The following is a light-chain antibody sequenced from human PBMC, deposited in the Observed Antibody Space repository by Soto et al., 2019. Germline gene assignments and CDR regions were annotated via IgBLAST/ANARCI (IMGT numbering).Light chain of an antibody. CDR3: QQSYSTLLT. J-gene: IGKJ4*01. Sequence: DIQMTQSPSTLSASVGDRVTITCRASQSISSWLAWYQQKPGKAPKLLIYKASSLESGVPSRFSGSGSGTEFTLTISSLQPDDFETYYCQQSYSTLLTFGGGTKVDIK. CDR2: KAS. V-gene: IGKV1-5*03. CDR1: QSISSW.